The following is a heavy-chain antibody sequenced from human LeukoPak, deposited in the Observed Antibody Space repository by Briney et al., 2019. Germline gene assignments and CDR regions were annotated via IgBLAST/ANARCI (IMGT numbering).Heavy chain of an antibody. CDR1: GFTVSRNY. J-gene: IGHJ4*02. CDR3: AKAYCSSTSSPSCYFDY. CDR2: IYSGGST. V-gene: IGHV3-53*01. Sequence: PGGSLRLSCAASGFTVSRNYMSWVRQAPGKGLEWLSVIYSGGSTYYAGSVKGRFTISRDNSKNTLYLRMNSLRAEDTAVYSCAKAYCSSTSSPSCYFDYWGQGTLVTVSS. D-gene: IGHD2-2*01.